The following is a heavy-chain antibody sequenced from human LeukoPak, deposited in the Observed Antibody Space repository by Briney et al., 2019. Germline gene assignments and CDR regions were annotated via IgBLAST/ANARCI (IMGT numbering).Heavy chain of an antibody. Sequence: PGGSLRLSCAASGFTFSSCEMYWVRQAPGRGLEWVSFTSGTTTTVHYADSVRGRFTISRDNAKNSLYLQINGLRAEDTAIYYCARGASGSIDYWGQGTLVTVSS. V-gene: IGHV3-48*03. CDR3: ARGASGSIDY. CDR2: TSGTTTTV. J-gene: IGHJ4*02. CDR1: GFTFSSCE. D-gene: IGHD1-1*01.